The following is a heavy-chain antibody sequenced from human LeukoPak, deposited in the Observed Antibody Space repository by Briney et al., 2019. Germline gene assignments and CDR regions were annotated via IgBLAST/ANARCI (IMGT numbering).Heavy chain of an antibody. CDR3: ARDSSGWLEYYYYYYGMDV. CDR2: INHSGST. CDR1: GGSFSGYY. D-gene: IGHD6-19*01. V-gene: IGHV4-34*01. J-gene: IGHJ6*02. Sequence: SETLSLTCAVYGGSFSGYYWSWIRQPPGKGLEWIGEINHSGSTNYNPSLESRVTISVDTSKNQFSLKLSSVTAADTAVYYCARDSSGWLEYYYYYYGMDVWGQGTTVTVSS.